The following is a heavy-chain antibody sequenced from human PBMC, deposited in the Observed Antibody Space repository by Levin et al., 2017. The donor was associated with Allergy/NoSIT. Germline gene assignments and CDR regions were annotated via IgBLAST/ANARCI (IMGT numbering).Heavy chain of an antibody. CDR3: ARDTMVRGVYTPGWFDP. J-gene: IGHJ5*02. Sequence: GESLKISCKASGYTFTSYGISWVRQAPGQGLEWMGWISAYNGNTNYAQKLQGRVTMTTDTSTSTAYMELRSLRSDDTAVYYCARDTMVRGVYTPGWFDPWGQGTLVTVSS. CDR2: ISAYNGNT. CDR1: GYTFTSYG. V-gene: IGHV1-18*01. D-gene: IGHD3-10*01.